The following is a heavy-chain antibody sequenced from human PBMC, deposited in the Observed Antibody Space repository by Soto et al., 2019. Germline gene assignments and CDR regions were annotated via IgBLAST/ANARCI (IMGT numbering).Heavy chain of an antibody. D-gene: IGHD6-19*01. J-gene: IGHJ4*02. CDR1: RFAVSSKD. V-gene: IGHV3-53*01. CDR2: IYGGGTT. Sequence: EVQLVESGGGLIQPGGSLRLSCAASRFAVSSKDMTWVRQAPRKSLEWVSVIYGGGTTYYADSVKGRFTISRDTSKNTLSLQMNSLRAEDTAVYYCVQTTGWPGFDFWGQGTLVTVSS. CDR3: VQTTGWPGFDF.